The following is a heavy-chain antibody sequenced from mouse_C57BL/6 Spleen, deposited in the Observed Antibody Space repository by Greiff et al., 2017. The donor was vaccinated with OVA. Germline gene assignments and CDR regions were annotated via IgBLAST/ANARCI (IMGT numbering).Heavy chain of an antibody. V-gene: IGHV1-18*01. Sequence: SGPELVKPGASVKIPCKASGYTFTDYNMDWVKQSHGKSLEWIGDINPNNGGTIYNQKFKGKATLTVDKSSSTAYMELRSLTSEDTAVYYCARSEAMTTVVATPFDYWGQGTTLTVSS. CDR1: GYTFTDYN. D-gene: IGHD1-1*01. CDR3: ARSEAMTTVVATPFDY. CDR2: INPNNGGT. J-gene: IGHJ2*01.